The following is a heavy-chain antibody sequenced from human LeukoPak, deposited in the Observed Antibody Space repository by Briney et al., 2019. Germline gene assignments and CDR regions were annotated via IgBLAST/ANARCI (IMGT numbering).Heavy chain of an antibody. CDR1: GGSISSGGYY. CDR2: IYYGGST. J-gene: IGHJ4*02. Sequence: SETLSLTCTVSGGSISSGGYYWSWIRQHPGKGLEWIGYIYYGGSTYYNPSLKSRVTISVDTSKNQFSLKLSSVTAADTAVYYCARDGTYGSGSYSKGFDYWGQGTLVTVSS. CDR3: ARDGTYGSGSYSKGFDY. D-gene: IGHD3-10*01. V-gene: IGHV4-31*03.